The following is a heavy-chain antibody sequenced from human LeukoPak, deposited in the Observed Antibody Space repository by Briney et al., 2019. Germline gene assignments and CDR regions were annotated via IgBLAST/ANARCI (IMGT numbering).Heavy chain of an antibody. D-gene: IGHD3-22*01. CDR2: MNPNSGNT. CDR1: GYTFTSYD. CDR3: ARDLSGYYPYWYFDY. Sequence: ASVNVSCKASGYTFTSYDINWVRQATGQGLEWMGWMNPNSGNTGYAQKFQGRATITRNTSISTAYMELSSLRSEDTAVYYCARDLSGYYPYWYFDYWGQGTLVTVSS. V-gene: IGHV1-8*03. J-gene: IGHJ4*02.